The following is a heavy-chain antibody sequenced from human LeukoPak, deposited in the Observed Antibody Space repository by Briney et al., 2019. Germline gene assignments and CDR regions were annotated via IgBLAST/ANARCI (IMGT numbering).Heavy chain of an antibody. Sequence: GGSLRLSCAASGFTFSNYWMHWVRQAPGKGLVWVSRINSDGINTSYADSVKGRFTISRDNAKNTLNLQMNSLRAEDTAVYYCAGSVAGSVGSIWGQGTLVTVSS. J-gene: IGHJ4*02. CDR2: INSDGINT. D-gene: IGHD6-19*01. CDR1: GFTFSNYW. CDR3: AGSVAGSVGSI. V-gene: IGHV3-74*01.